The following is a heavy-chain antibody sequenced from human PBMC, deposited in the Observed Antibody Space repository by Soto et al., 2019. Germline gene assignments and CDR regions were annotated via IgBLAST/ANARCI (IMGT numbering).Heavy chain of an antibody. CDR1: GYSISSGYY. J-gene: IGHJ4*02. CDR2: IYHSGST. V-gene: IGHV4-38-2*01. D-gene: IGHD2-15*01. CDR3: ARFLGYCSGGSCLPIKLGY. Sequence: SETLSLTCAVSGYSISSGYYWGWIRQPPGKGLEWIGSIYHSGSTYYNPSLKSRVTISVDTSKNQFSLKLSSVTAADTAVYYCARFLGYCSGGSCLPIKLGYFGQGTLVTVSS.